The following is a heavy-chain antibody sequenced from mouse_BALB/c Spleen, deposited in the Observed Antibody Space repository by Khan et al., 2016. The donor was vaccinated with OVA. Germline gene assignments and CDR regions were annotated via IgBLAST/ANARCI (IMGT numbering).Heavy chain of an antibody. V-gene: IGHV3-2*02. J-gene: IGHJ2*01. D-gene: IGHD1-1*01. CDR2: ISYSGNT. CDR3: ARVYGGDFDY. Sequence: EVQLVESGPGLVKPSQSLSLTCTVTGYSITSDYAWNWIRQFPGNKLEWMGFISYSGNTNYNPSLKSRISITRDTSKNQFFLQLNFVTTEDTATYYCARVYGGDFDYWGQGTTLTVSS. CDR1: GYSITSDYA.